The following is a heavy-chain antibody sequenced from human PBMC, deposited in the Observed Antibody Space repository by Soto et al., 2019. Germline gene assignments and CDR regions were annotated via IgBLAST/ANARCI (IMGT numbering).Heavy chain of an antibody. CDR2: INPILSMS. D-gene: IGHD3-10*01. J-gene: IGHJ4*02. V-gene: IGHV1-69*02. CDR1: GATFNFYS. Sequence: QVQLVQSGAEVKKPGSSVRVSCKASGATFNFYSINWVRQAPGLGLEWMGRINPILSMSNYAQRFQGRVTXTXDXXTSTAYMELSSLRSEDTAMYYCASSYGSGYRAFDSWGQGALVTVSS. CDR3: ASSYGSGYRAFDS.